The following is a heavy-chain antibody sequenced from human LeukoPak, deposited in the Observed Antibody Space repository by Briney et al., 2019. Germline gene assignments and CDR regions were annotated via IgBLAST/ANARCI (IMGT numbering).Heavy chain of an antibody. CDR2: ISNDERNK. Sequence: GGSLRLSCEASGFNFHNFAMHWVRQAPGKGLEWVAVISNDERNKYYTDSVKGRFTISRDNSKSTVYLQMNSLRAEDTAVYYCAKDHWNYVQGMFDYWGQGTLVTVSS. J-gene: IGHJ4*02. CDR3: AKDHWNYVQGMFDY. V-gene: IGHV3-30*04. CDR1: GFNFHNFA. D-gene: IGHD1-7*01.